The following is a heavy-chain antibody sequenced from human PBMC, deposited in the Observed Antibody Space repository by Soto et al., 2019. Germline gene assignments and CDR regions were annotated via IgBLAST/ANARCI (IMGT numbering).Heavy chain of an antibody. CDR1: GYPFTRYG. CDR2: ISAYNGNT. J-gene: IGHJ5*02. D-gene: IGHD6-19*01. CDR3: ARDSRGRQWLANYNWFDP. Sequence: GXAVKVACNASGYPFTRYGIIWVRQAPGQGLEWMGWISAYNGNTNYAQKLQGRVTMTTDTSTSTAYMELRSLRSDDTAVYYCARDSRGRQWLANYNWFDPWGQGTLVTVSS. V-gene: IGHV1-18*04.